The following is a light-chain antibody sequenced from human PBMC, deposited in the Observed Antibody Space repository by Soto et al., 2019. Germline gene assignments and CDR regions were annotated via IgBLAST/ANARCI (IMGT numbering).Light chain of an antibody. CDR2: GAS. J-gene: IGKJ1*01. CDR3: QQYNNWPRRK. CDR1: QSVSSN. V-gene: IGKV3-15*01. Sequence: EIVMTQSPATLSVSPGERATLSCRASQSVSSNLAWYQQKPGQAPRLLIYGASTRATGIPARFSGSGSGTEFTLTISSLQSEDFAVYYCQQYNNWPRRKFGQRTKV.